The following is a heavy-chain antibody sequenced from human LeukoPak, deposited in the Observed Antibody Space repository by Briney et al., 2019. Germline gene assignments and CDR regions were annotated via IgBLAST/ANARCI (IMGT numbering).Heavy chain of an antibody. V-gene: IGHV3-23*01. CDR3: AKGSRGSYDY. D-gene: IGHD1-26*01. Sequence: GGSLRLSCAASGFTFNSYALTWVRQAPEKGLEWVSSIIDSGISTYYGDSVKGRFTISRDNSKNTLYLQMNSLRAEDTAVYYCAKGSRGSYDYWGQGTLVTVSS. J-gene: IGHJ4*02. CDR1: GFTFNSYA. CDR2: IIDSGIST.